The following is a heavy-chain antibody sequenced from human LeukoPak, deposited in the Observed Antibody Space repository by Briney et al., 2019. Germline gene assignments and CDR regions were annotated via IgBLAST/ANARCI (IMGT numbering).Heavy chain of an antibody. CDR2: IKEDGSAT. Sequence: PGGSLRLSCAASGLMFSSYWMSWARQDPGRGLEWGADIKEDGSATYYVHSVKGRFSISRDNSKNSLSLKMNSLSAADTAVYYCARDWGDSAAFDICGQGTMVTVSS. J-gene: IGHJ3*02. V-gene: IGHV3-7*03. CDR1: GLMFSSYW. CDR3: ARDWGDSAAFDI. D-gene: IGHD1-26*01.